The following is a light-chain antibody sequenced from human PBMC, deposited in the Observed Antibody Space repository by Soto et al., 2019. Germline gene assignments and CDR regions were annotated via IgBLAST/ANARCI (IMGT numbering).Light chain of an antibody. Sequence: DIQMTQSPSTLSGSVGDRVTITCRASQSISSWLAWYQQRPGKAPKLLIYKASTLKSGVPSSFSGSGSGTEFTLTISSLQPDDFGTYYCKHYISYSEAFGQGTKVDIK. CDR2: KAS. J-gene: IGKJ1*01. V-gene: IGKV1-5*03. CDR1: QSISSW. CDR3: KHYISYSEA.